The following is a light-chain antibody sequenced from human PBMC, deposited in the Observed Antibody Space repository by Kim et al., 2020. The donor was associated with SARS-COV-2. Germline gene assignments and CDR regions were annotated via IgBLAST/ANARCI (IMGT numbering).Light chain of an antibody. V-gene: IGKV1-39*01. CDR2: AAS. Sequence: DIQMTQSPSSLSASVGDRVTITCRASQSISSYLNWYQQKPGKAPKLLIYAASSLQSGVPSRFSGSGSGTDFTLTISSLQPEDFATYYCQQSYSTPPGFTFGQGTKVDIK. J-gene: IGKJ1*01. CDR3: QQSYSTPPGFT. CDR1: QSISSY.